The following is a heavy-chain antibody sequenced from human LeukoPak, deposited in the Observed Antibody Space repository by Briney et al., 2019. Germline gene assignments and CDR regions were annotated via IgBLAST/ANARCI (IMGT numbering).Heavy chain of an antibody. V-gene: IGHV1-69*06. D-gene: IGHD6-19*01. CDR2: IIPIFGTA. J-gene: IGHJ6*03. CDR1: GGTFSSYA. Sequence: ASVKVSCKASGGTFSSYAISWVRQAPGQGLEWMGGIIPIFGTANYAQKFQGRVTITADKSTSTAYMELSSLRSEDTAVYYCARESYSSGWYWYYYYMDVWGKGTTVTISS. CDR3: ARESYSSGWYWYYYYMDV.